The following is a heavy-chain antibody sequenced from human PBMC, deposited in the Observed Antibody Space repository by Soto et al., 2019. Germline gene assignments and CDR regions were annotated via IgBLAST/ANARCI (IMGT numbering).Heavy chain of an antibody. CDR1: GYTFTSYY. D-gene: IGHD1-26*01. CDR3: ASGVGATCLDY. Sequence: QVQLVQSGAEVKKPGASVKVSCKASGYTFTSYYMHWVRQAPGQGLEWMGIINPSGGSTSYAQKFKGRVTMTRDRSTSTVYMGLSSLRSEDTAVYYCASGVGATCLDYWGQGTLVTVSS. CDR2: INPSGGST. V-gene: IGHV1-46*03. J-gene: IGHJ4*02.